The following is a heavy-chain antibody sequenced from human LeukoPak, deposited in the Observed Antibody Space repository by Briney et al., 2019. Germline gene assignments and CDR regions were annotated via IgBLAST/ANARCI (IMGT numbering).Heavy chain of an antibody. CDR3: ARLSSAPGLYYFDY. Sequence: PSQTLSLTCTVSGGSISSGGYYWSWIRQHPRKGLEWIGYIYYSGSTYYNPSLKSRVTISVDTSKNQFSLKLSSVTAADTAVYYCARLSSAPGLYYFDYWGQGTLVTVSS. D-gene: IGHD3-10*01. V-gene: IGHV4-31*03. CDR1: GGSISSGGYY. CDR2: IYYSGST. J-gene: IGHJ4*02.